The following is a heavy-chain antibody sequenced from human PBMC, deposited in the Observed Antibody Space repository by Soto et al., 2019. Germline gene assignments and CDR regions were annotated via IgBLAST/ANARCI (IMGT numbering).Heavy chain of an antibody. CDR3: ASSPTYCSSTSCYDKFYYYGMDV. V-gene: IGHV3-21*01. J-gene: IGHJ6*02. CDR2: ISSSSSYI. D-gene: IGHD2-2*01. CDR1: GFTFSSYS. Sequence: GGSLRLSCAASGFTFSSYSMNWVRQAPGKGLEWVSSISSSSSYIYYADSVKGRFTISRDNAKNSLYLQMNSLRAEDTAVYYCASSPTYCSSTSCYDKFYYYGMDVWGQGTTVTVSS.